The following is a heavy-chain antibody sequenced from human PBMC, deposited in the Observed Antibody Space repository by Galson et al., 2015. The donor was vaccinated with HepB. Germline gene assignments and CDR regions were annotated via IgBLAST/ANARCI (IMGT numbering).Heavy chain of an antibody. CDR1: GYTFTGYY. J-gene: IGHJ4*02. V-gene: IGHV1-2*06. CDR3: ARAPVRGDTALDY. CDR2: INPNSGGT. Sequence: SVKVSCKASGYTFTGYYMHWVRQAPGQGLEWLGRINPNSGGTNYAQNFQGRVTITSDTSNSTASMELSRLRSDDTAVYYCARAPVRGDTALDYWGQGTLVTVSS. D-gene: IGHD3-10*01.